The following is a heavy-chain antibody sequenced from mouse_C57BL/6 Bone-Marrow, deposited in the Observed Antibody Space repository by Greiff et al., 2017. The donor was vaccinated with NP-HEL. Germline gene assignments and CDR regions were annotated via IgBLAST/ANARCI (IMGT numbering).Heavy chain of an antibody. J-gene: IGHJ1*03. CDR2: INPYNGGT. V-gene: IGHV1-19*01. Sequence: EVKLVESGPVLVKPGASVKMSCKASGYTFTDYYMNWVKQSHGKSLEWIGVINPYNGGTSYNQKFKGKATLTVDKSSSTAYMELNSLTSEDSAVYYCARGDYGNYGYFDVWGTGTTVTVSS. D-gene: IGHD2-1*01. CDR1: GYTFTDYY. CDR3: ARGDYGNYGYFDV.